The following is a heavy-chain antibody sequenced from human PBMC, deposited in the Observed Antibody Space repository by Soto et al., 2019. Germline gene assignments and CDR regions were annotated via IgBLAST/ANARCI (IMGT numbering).Heavy chain of an antibody. J-gene: IGHJ4*02. Sequence: PSETLSLTCTVSGGSISSGDYYWSWIRQPPGKGLEWIGYIYYSGSTYYNPSLKSRVTISVDTSKNQFSLKLSSVTAADTAVYYCARGCGLDGDYTKDYWGQGTLVTVSS. CDR3: ARGCGLDGDYTKDY. CDR2: IYYSGST. V-gene: IGHV4-30-4*01. D-gene: IGHD4-17*01. CDR1: GGSISSGDYY.